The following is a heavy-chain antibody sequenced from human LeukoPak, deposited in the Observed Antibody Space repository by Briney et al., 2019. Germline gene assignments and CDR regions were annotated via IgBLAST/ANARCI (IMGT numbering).Heavy chain of an antibody. CDR1: GFTYSTYW. CDR3: ARNAPFDY. J-gene: IGHJ4*02. Sequence: GGSLRLSCAASGFTYSTYWMSWVRQAPGKGLEWVANINQDGSEKYYVDSVRGRFTISRDNAKNSLYLQMSSLRGEDTAVYYCARNAPFDYWGQGTLVTVSS. CDR2: INQDGSEK. V-gene: IGHV3-7*01.